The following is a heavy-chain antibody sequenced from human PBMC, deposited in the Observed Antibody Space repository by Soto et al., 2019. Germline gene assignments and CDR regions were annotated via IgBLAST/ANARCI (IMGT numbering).Heavy chain of an antibody. V-gene: IGHV1-46*01. Sequence: QVQLVQSGAEVKKPGASVKVSCKASGYTFTSYYMHWVRQAPGQGLGWMGIINPSGGSTSYAQKFEGRVTMTRDTSTSTVYMELSSLRSEDTAVYYCARGWYGGNTRTYYFDYWGQGTLVTVSS. D-gene: IGHD2-15*01. J-gene: IGHJ4*02. CDR2: INPSGGST. CDR1: GYTFTSYY. CDR3: ARGWYGGNTRTYYFDY.